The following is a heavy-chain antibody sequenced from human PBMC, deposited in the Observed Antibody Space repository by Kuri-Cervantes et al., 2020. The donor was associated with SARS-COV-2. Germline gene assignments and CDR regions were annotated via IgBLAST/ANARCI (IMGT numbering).Heavy chain of an antibody. Sequence: GESLKISCAASGFTFSSYGMHWVRQAPGKGLEWVAVISYDGSNKYYADSVKGRFTISRDNSKNTLYLQMNSLRAEDTAVYYCVGGWSGSWMGYYYYYGIDVWGQGTTVTVSS. CDR1: GFTFSSYG. CDR3: VGGWSGSWMGYYYYYGIDV. D-gene: IGHD3-3*01. CDR2: ISYDGSNK. V-gene: IGHV3-30*03. J-gene: IGHJ6*02.